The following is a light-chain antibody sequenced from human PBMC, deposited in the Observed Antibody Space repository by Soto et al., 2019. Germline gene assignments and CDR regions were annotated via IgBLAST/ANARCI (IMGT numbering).Light chain of an antibody. CDR3: QQYYSYPLT. V-gene: IGKV1-8*01. J-gene: IGKJ4*01. CDR2: AAS. Sequence: AILMTQSPSSFSASSGDRVTITCRASQGISSSLAWYQQKPGKAPKFLIYAASTLQSGVPSRFSGSGSGTDFTLTINYLQSEDFATYYCQQYYSYPLTFAGGTKVDI. CDR1: QGISSS.